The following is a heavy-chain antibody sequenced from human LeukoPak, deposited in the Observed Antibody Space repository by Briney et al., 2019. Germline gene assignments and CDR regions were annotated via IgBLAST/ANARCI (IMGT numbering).Heavy chain of an antibody. D-gene: IGHD6-19*01. J-gene: IGHJ4*02. CDR3: ASQAVAGTPFDY. V-gene: IGHV4-59*03. CDR1: GDSISDFY. CDR2: VYYSGST. Sequence: SETLSLTCTVSGDSISDFYWSWIRQSQEKGLEWIGEVYYSGSTHYNPSLKSRVTISVDTFKNQFSLSLRSVTAADTAVYYCASQAVAGTPFDYWGQGTLVTVSS.